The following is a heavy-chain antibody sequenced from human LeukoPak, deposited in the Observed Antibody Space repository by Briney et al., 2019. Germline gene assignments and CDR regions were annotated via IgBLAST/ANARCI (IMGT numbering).Heavy chain of an antibody. CDR3: ARHGADMATPGHCYFDL. V-gene: IGHV4-4*07. J-gene: IGHJ2*01. CDR1: AGSINPYY. CDR2: IYASGTA. Sequence: SETLSLTCTVSAGSINPYYWSWIRQSAEKGLEWIGRIYASGTAKYNPSLQSRVAMSVDTSKNQFSLKLSSVTAADTAVYYCARHGADMATPGHCYFDLWGRGTLVTVSS. D-gene: IGHD5-24*01.